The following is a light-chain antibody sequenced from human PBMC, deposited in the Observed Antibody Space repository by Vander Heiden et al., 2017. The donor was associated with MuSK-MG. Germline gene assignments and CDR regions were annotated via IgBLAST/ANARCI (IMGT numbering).Light chain of an antibody. CDR3: SSFASGSTDVI. CDR1: SGDIGAYNS. J-gene: IGLJ2*01. CDR2: DVN. V-gene: IGLV2-14*03. Sequence: QSALTQPASVSGSPGQSITISCTGTSGDIGAYNSVSWYQQHPGKAPKLMIFDVNSRPSGVSHRFSGSKSGNTASLTISGLQAEDEADYYCSSFASGSTDVIFGGGTKLTVL.